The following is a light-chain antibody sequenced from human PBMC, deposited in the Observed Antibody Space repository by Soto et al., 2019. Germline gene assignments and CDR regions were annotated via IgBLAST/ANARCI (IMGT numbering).Light chain of an antibody. Sequence: EIVLTQSPGTLSLSPGERATLSCRASQSVSSTYLAWYQQKPGQAPRLLMYGASSRATGIPDRFSGSGSGTDFTLTISRLEPEDFAVYYCQQRSNWPPYTFGQGTKLEIK. V-gene: IGKV3D-20*02. CDR2: GAS. CDR3: QQRSNWPPYT. CDR1: QSVSSTY. J-gene: IGKJ2*01.